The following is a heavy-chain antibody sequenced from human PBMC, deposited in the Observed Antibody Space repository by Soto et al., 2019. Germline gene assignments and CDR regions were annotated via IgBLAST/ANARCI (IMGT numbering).Heavy chain of an antibody. CDR3: AREVGEYSGYDYRGVDY. CDR2: IWYDGSNK. Sequence: GGSLRLSCAASGFTFSSYGMHLVRQAPGKGLEWVAVIWYDGSNKYYADSVKGRFTISRDNSKNTLYLQMNSLRAEDTAVYYCAREVGEYSGYDYRGVDYWGQGTLVTVSS. V-gene: IGHV3-33*01. D-gene: IGHD5-12*01. CDR1: GFTFSSYG. J-gene: IGHJ4*02.